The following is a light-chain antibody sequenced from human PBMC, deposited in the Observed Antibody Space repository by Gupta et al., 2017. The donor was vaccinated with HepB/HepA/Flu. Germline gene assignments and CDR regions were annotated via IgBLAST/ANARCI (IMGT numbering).Light chain of an antibody. J-gene: IGLJ2*01. CDR2: KDS. Sequence: SYELTQPPSVSVSPVPTARTTCSGDALPKQYAYWYQQKPGQAPVLVIYKDSERPSGIPERFSGSSSGTTVTLTISGVQAEDEADYYCQSADSSGTYRVFGGGTKLTVL. V-gene: IGLV3-25*03. CDR1: ALPKQY. CDR3: QSADSSGTYRV.